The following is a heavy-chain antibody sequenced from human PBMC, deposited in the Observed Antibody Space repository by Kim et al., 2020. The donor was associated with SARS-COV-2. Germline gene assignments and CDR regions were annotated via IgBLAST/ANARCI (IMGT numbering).Heavy chain of an antibody. CDR2: ISSSSSTI. CDR3: ARDPTYPGGSYFYHYYGLDV. V-gene: IGHV3-48*02. D-gene: IGHD1-26*01. CDR1: GFSFSFYS. J-gene: IGHJ6*02. Sequence: GGSLRLSCAASGFSFSFYSMNWVRLAPGKGLEWLSYISSSSSTIYYADSVKGRFTISRDDAKNSLYLQMNSLRDEDTAVYYCARDPTYPGGSYFYHYYGLDVWGQGTSVPVS.